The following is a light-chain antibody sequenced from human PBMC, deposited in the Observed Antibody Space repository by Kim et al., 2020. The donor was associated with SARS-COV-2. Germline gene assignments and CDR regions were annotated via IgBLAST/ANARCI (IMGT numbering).Light chain of an antibody. Sequence: GQSITLSCTGTSSDVGGYNYVSWYQQHPGKAPKLMFYDVSNRPSVVSNRFSGSKSGNTASLTISGLQAEDDADYYCSSYTSSSTWVFGGGTQLTVL. CDR2: DVS. CDR3: SSYTSSSTWV. CDR1: SSDVGGYNY. J-gene: IGLJ3*02. V-gene: IGLV2-14*03.